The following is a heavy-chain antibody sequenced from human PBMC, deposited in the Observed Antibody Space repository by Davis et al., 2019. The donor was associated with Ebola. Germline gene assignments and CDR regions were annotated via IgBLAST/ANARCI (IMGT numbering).Heavy chain of an antibody. Sequence: AASVKVSCKASGYTFTSYAMHWVRQAPGQRLEWMGWISAYNGNTNYAQKFQGRVTITRNTSISTAYMELSSLRSEDTAVYYCARGSRTFHPWGQGTLVTVSS. J-gene: IGHJ5*02. CDR3: ARGSRTFHP. CDR2: ISAYNGNT. V-gene: IGHV1-3*01. CDR1: GYTFTSYA.